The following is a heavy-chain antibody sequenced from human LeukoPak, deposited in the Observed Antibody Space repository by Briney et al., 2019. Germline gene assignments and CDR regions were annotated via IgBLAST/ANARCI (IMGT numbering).Heavy chain of an antibody. V-gene: IGHV3-7*01. CDR3: ARGPIGGDSSGYFFDY. CDR1: GFTFSNYW. Sequence: GGSLRLSCAASGFTFSNYWMNWVRQPPGKGLEWVANIKQDGSETYYADSVKGRFTISRDNSKNTLYLQMNSLRAEDTAVYYCARGPIGGDSSGYFFDYWGQGTLVTVSS. D-gene: IGHD3-22*01. J-gene: IGHJ4*02. CDR2: IKQDGSET.